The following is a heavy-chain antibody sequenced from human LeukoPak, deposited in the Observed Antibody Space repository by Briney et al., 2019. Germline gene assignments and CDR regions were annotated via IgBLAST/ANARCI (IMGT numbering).Heavy chain of an antibody. Sequence: SETLSLTCTVSGYSISSGYYWGWIRQPPGKGLECIGSIYYSGSTYYNPSLKSRVTISVDTSKNQFSLKLSSVTAADTAVYYCARGVIDSSGYYFAPSPQGRLSYYFDYWGQGTLVTVSS. CDR2: IYYSGST. V-gene: IGHV4-38-2*02. CDR3: ARGVIDSSGYYFAPSPQGRLSYYFDY. CDR1: GYSISSGYY. J-gene: IGHJ4*02. D-gene: IGHD3-22*01.